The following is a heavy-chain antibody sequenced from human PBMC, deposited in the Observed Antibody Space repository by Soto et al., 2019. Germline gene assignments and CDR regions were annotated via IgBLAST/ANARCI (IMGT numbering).Heavy chain of an antibody. D-gene: IGHD1-1*01. CDR1: GYTFTGYY. J-gene: IGHJ6*03. V-gene: IGHV1-2*04. Sequence: QVQLVQSGAEVKKPGASVKVSCKASGYTFTGYYMHWVRQAPGQGLEWMGWINPNSGGTNYAQKFQGWVTMTRDTSISTAYMELSRLRSDDTAVYYCARGWGTTGTTGPYYYYYMDVWGKGTTVTVSS. CDR3: ARGWGTTGTTGPYYYYYMDV. CDR2: INPNSGGT.